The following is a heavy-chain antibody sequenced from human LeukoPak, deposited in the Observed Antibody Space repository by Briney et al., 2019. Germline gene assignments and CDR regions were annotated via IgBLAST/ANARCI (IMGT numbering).Heavy chain of an antibody. CDR2: ISSSSSYI. D-gene: IGHD6-19*01. CDR3: AKTAVAGPYYYYYMDV. Sequence: GGSLRLSCAASGFTFSSYSMNWVRQAPGKGLEWVSSISSSSSYIYYADSVKGRFTISRDNAKNSLYLQMNSLRAEDTAVYYCAKTAVAGPYYYYYMDVWGKGTTVTISS. CDR1: GFTFSSYS. J-gene: IGHJ6*03. V-gene: IGHV3-21*01.